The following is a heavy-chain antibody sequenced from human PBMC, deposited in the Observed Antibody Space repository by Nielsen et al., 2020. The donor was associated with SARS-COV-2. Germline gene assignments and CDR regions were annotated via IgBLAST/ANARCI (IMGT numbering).Heavy chain of an antibody. CDR2: IRSKANNYAT. CDR3: TRVNPTSGSWFDALDI. V-gene: IGHV3-73*01. J-gene: IGHJ3*02. CDR1: GFSFSDSA. Sequence: GGSLRLSCAASGFSFSDSAMHWVRQASGKGLEWVGRIRSKANNYATGYAASMKGKFTISRDDSKNTAYLQMNNLRTEDTAVYYCTRVNPTSGSWFDALDIWGQGTVVTVSS. D-gene: IGHD6-13*01.